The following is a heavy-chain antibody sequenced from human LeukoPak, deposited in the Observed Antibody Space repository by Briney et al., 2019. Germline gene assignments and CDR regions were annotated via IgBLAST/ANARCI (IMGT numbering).Heavy chain of an antibody. V-gene: IGHV4-61*02. CDR1: GGSLSSGSYY. J-gene: IGHJ6*03. CDR3: ARDSGILTGFHYYYYMDV. CDR2: IYTSGST. D-gene: IGHD3-9*01. Sequence: SQTLSLTCTVSGGSLSSGSYYWSRIRQPAGKGLEWIGRIYTSGSTNYNPSLKSRVTISVDTSKNQFSLELSSVTAADTAVYYCARDSGILTGFHYYYYMDVWGKGTTVTISS.